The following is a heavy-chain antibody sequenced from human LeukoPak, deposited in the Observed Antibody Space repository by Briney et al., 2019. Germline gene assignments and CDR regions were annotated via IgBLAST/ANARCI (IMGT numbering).Heavy chain of an antibody. V-gene: IGHV1-2*02. J-gene: IGHJ5*02. CDR1: GGTFSSYA. CDR3: ARRGYYGSGSYYMRYNWFDP. CDR2: INPNSGGT. D-gene: IGHD3-10*01. Sequence: ASVKVSCKASGGTFSSYAISWVRQAPGQGLEWMGWINPNSGGTNYAQKFQGRVTMTRDTSISTAYMELSRLRSDDTAVYYCARRGYYGSGSYYMRYNWFDPWGQGTLVTVSS.